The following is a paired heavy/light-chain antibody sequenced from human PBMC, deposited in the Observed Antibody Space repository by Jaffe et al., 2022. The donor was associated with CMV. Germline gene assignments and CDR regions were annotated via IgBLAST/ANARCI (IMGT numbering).Heavy chain of an antibody. V-gene: IGHV1-8*01. J-gene: IGHJ6*02. Sequence: QVQLVQSGAEVKKPGASVKVSCKASGYTFTDYDINWVRQAPGQGLEWMGWMNPKTGNTGYAQKFEGRVSMTRNTSTNTAYMELNSLRSEDTAVYYCTRMYYYYYGMDVWGQGTTVTVSS. CDR2: MNPKTGNT. CDR3: TRMYYYYYGMDV. D-gene: IGHD3-16*01. CDR1: GYTFTDYD.
Light chain of an antibody. CDR1: QSVASSY. V-gene: IGKV3-20*01. J-gene: IGKJ1*01. CDR2: GAS. Sequence: EIVLTQSPGTLSLSPGERATLSCRTSQSVASSYFGWYQQKPGQAPRLLIYGASNRATGIPERFGGSGSGRDFTLTISRVEPADSAVYYCQQYGSSPRTFGQGTKVEIK. CDR3: QQYGSSPRT.